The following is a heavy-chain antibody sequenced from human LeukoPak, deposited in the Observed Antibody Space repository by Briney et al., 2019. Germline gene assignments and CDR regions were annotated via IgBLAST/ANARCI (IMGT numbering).Heavy chain of an antibody. J-gene: IGHJ4*02. CDR2: ISAYNGNT. CDR3: ARASLLWFGELSLFDY. D-gene: IGHD3-10*01. CDR1: GYIFTSYY. V-gene: IGHV1-18*01. Sequence: GASVKVSCKASGYIFTSYYIHWVRQAPGQGLEWMGWISAYNGNTNYAQKLQGRVTMTTDTSTSTAYMELRSLRSDDTAVYYCARASLLWFGELSLFDYWGQGTLVTVSS.